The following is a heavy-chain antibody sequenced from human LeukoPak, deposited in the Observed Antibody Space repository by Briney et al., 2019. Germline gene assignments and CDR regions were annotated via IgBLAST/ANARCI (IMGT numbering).Heavy chain of an antibody. J-gene: IGHJ5*01. CDR2: VYHSGT. D-gene: IGHD4-23*01. CDR3: TKTSGGGGHDS. CDR1: GYSIGTGNY. Sequence: SETLSLTCSVSGYSIGTGNYWAWVRQPPGKGLEWVGCVYHSGTHYKSSLTSRATISMDTSANQFSLKLTSMTAADSAFYYCTKTSGGGGHDSWGQGILVTVSS. V-gene: IGHV4-38-2*01.